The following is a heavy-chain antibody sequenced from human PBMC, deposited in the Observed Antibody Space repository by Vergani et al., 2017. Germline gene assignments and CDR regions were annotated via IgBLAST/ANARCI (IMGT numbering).Heavy chain of an antibody. CDR2: IQFDGSNQ. CDR3: AKHFRGWGIDY. D-gene: IGHD3-16*01. J-gene: IGHJ4*02. V-gene: IGHV3-30*02. Sequence: QVQLVESGGGVVQRGGSLRLSCATSGCTLSNYDMQWIRQGPGKGLEFVAFIQFDGSNQYYADSVKGRFTLSRDFSKHTLYLQMNSLRTDDTATYYCAKHFRGWGIDYWGQGTQVIVSS. CDR1: GCTLSNYD.